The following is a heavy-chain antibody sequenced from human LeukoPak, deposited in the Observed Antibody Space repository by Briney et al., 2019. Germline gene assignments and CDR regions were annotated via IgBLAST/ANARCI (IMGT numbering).Heavy chain of an antibody. CDR1: GGSISSYY. V-gene: IGHV4-59*01. CDR2: IYYSGST. CDR3: ASSSWGDYYYYMDV. Sequence: SETLSLTCTVSGGSISSYYWSWVRQPPGKGLEWIGYIYYSGSTNYNPSLKRRVNISVDTSKKQFSLKLSSVTAADTAVYYCASSSWGDYYYYMDVWGKGTTVTVSS. J-gene: IGHJ6*03. D-gene: IGHD3-16*01.